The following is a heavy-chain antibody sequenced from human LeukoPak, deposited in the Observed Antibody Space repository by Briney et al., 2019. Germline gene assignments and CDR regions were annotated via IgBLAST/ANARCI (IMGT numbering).Heavy chain of an antibody. J-gene: IGHJ3*02. D-gene: IGHD3-22*01. CDR3: TTGLLNYYDSSGLYAFDI. CDR1: GFTFSNYG. CDR2: ISYDGSNK. V-gene: IGHV3-30*03. Sequence: PGRSLRLSCAASGFTFSNYGMHWVRQAPGKGLEWVAVISYDGSNKYYAESVKGRFTISRDNSKNTLYLQMNSLKTEDTAVYYCTTGLLNYYDSSGLYAFDIWGQGTMVTVSS.